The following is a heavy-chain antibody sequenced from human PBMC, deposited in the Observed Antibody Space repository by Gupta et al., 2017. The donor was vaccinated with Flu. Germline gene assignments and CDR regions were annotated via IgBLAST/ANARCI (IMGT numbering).Heavy chain of an antibody. CDR1: GGSFSGYY. V-gene: IGHV4-34*01. CDR2: INHSGST. Sequence: QVQLQQWGAGLLKPSETLSLTCAVYGGSFSGYYWSWIRQPPGKGLEWIGEINHSGSTNYNPSLKSRVTISVDTSKNQFSLKLSSVTAADTAVYYCARVRMVRGVRHAFFDYWGQGTLVTVSS. D-gene: IGHD3-10*01. CDR3: ARVRMVRGVRHAFFDY. J-gene: IGHJ4*02.